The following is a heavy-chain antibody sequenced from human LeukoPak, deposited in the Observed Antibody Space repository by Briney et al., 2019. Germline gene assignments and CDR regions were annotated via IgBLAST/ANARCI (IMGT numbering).Heavy chain of an antibody. CDR2: INHSGST. Sequence: TSETLSLTCAVYGGSFSGYYWSWIRQPPGKGLEWIGEINHSGSTNYNPSLKSRVTISVDTSKNQFSLKLSSVNAADTAVYYCTRQPKSCTPGVFVTGKACWFDSWGQGTLVTVSS. V-gene: IGHV4-34*01. J-gene: IGHJ5*01. D-gene: IGHD3-10*01. CDR3: TRQPKSCTPGVFVTGKACWFDS. CDR1: GGSFSGYY.